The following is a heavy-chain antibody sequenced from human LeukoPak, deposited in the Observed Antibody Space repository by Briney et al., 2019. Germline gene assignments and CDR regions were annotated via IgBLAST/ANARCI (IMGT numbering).Heavy chain of an antibody. V-gene: IGHV1-46*01. Sequence: ASVKVSCKASGYTFTSYYMHWVRQAPGQGLEWMGIINPSGGSTSYAQKFQGRVTMTRDTSTSTVYMELSSLRSGDTAVYYCARSIFGVVISDYWGQGTLVTVSS. CDR3: ARSIFGVVISDY. D-gene: IGHD3-3*01. CDR2: INPSGGST. CDR1: GYTFTSYY. J-gene: IGHJ4*02.